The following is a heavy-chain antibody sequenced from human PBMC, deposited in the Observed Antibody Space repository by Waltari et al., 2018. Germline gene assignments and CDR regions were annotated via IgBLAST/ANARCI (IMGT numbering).Heavy chain of an antibody. CDR1: GGTFSSHA. J-gene: IGHJ4*02. D-gene: IGHD5-12*01. V-gene: IGHV1-69*12. CDR2: IIPIFGTA. CDR3: ARARVSGYDSGRYYFDY. Sequence: QVQLVQSGAEVKKPGSSVKVSCKASGGTFSSHAISWVRQAPGQGLEWMGGIIPIFGTANYAQKFQGRVTITADESTSTAYMELSSLRSEDTAVYYCARARVSGYDSGRYYFDYWGQGTLVTVSS.